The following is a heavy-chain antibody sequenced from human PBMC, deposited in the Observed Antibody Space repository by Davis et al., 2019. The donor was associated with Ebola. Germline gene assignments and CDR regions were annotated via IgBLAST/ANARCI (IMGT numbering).Heavy chain of an antibody. CDR2: ISAYNGNT. V-gene: IGHV1-18*04. D-gene: IGHD3-3*02. CDR3: ARDLSPKGFDY. Sequence: AASVKVSCKASGYTFTGYYMHWVRQAPGQGLEWMGWISAYNGNTNYAQKLQGRVTMTTDTSTSTAYMELRSLRSDDTAVYYCARDLSPKGFDYWGQGTLVTVSS. J-gene: IGHJ4*02. CDR1: GYTFTGYY.